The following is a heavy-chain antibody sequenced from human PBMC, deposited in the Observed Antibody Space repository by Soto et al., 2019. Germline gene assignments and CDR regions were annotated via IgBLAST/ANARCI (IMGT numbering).Heavy chain of an antibody. J-gene: IGHJ4*02. CDR3: AKALYSGSYHAFDY. Sequence: GGSLRLSCAASGFTFYSYAMTWVRQAPGKGLEWVSTISGSGDSTYFADSVKGRFTVSRDNSKNTLYLQMNSLRAEDTAVYYCAKALYSGSYHAFDYWGQGTLVTVSS. D-gene: IGHD1-26*01. CDR2: ISGSGDST. CDR1: GFTFYSYA. V-gene: IGHV3-23*01.